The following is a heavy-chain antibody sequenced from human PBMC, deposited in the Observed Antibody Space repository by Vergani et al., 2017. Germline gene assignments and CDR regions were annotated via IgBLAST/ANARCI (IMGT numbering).Heavy chain of an antibody. CDR2: IYYSGST. Sequence: QVQLQQWGAGLLKPSETLSLTCAVYGGSFSGYYWSWIRQPPGKGLEWIGYIYYSGSTYYNPSLKSRVTISVDTSKNQFSLKLSSVTAADTAVYYCARSTTNTAFDPWGQGTLVTVSS. D-gene: IGHD2/OR15-2a*01. V-gene: IGHV4-34*01. J-gene: IGHJ5*02. CDR3: ARSTTNTAFDP. CDR1: GGSFSGYY.